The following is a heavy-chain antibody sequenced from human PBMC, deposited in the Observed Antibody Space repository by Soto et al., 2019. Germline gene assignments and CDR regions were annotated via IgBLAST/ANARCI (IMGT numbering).Heavy chain of an antibody. J-gene: IGHJ4*02. Sequence: ASVKVSCKASGYTFTSYDINWARQATGQGLEWMGWMNPNSGNTGYAQKFQGRVTMTRNTSISTAYMELSSLRSEDTAVYYCARGIAARPKNGRTFVYWGPGTLVTVST. V-gene: IGHV1-8*01. D-gene: IGHD6-6*01. CDR3: ARGIAARPKNGRTFVY. CDR1: GYTFTSYD. CDR2: MNPNSGNT.